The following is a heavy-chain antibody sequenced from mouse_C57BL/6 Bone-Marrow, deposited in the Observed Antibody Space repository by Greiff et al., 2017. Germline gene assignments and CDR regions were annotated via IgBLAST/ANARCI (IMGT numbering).Heavy chain of an antibody. V-gene: IGHV1-19*01. CDR2: INPYNGGT. CDR1: GYTFTDYY. J-gene: IGHJ3*01. Sequence: EAKLMESGPVLVKPGASVKMSCKASGYTFTDYYMNWVKQSHGKSLEWIGVINPYNGGTSYNQKFKGKATLTVDKSSSTAYMELNSLTSEDSAVYYCARSSIAYWGQGTLVTVSA. D-gene: IGHD2-12*01. CDR3: ARSSIAY.